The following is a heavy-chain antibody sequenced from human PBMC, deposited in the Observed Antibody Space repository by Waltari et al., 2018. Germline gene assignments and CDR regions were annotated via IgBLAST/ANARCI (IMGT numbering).Heavy chain of an antibody. D-gene: IGHD2-8*01. V-gene: IGHV3-30-3*01. CDR3: ARDLLMGSPAHYFDY. J-gene: IGHJ4*02. Sequence: QVQLVESGGGVVQPGRSLRLSCAASGVTFRSYAMHWVRQAPGKGLEWVAVISYDGSNKYYADSVKGRFTISRDNSKNTLYLQMNSLRAEDTAVYYCARDLLMGSPAHYFDYWGQGTLVTVSS. CDR1: GVTFRSYA. CDR2: ISYDGSNK.